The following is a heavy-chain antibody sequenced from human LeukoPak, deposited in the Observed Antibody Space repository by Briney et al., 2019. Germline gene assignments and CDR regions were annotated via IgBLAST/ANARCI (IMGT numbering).Heavy chain of an antibody. D-gene: IGHD1-26*01. CDR1: GFTFSSYG. Sequence: PGGSLRLSCAASGFTFSSYGMHWVRQAPGKGLEWVAVIWYDGSNKYYADSVKGRFTISRDNSKNTLYLQMNSLRAEDTAVCYCARDTGSYTGMDVWGQGTTVTVSS. CDR2: IWYDGSNK. V-gene: IGHV3-33*01. CDR3: ARDTGSYTGMDV. J-gene: IGHJ6*02.